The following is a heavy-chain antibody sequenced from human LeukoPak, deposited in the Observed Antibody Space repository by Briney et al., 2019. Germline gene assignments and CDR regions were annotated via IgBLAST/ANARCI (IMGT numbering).Heavy chain of an antibody. J-gene: IGHJ4*02. Sequence: SQTLSLTCAISGDSVSSNSAAWNWIRQSPSRGLEWLGRTYYRSKWFNEYAVSVKSRITINPDTSRNQFSLQLNSVTPEDTALYYCARAQAYSGRIFDFWGQGTLVTVSS. V-gene: IGHV6-1*01. CDR1: GDSVSSNSAA. CDR2: TYYRSKWFN. D-gene: IGHD1-26*01. CDR3: ARAQAYSGRIFDF.